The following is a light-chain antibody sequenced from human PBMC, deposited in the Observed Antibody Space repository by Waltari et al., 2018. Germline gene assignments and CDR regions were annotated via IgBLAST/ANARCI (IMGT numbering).Light chain of an antibody. CDR2: GAS. CDR1: QGGGRS. V-gene: IGKV3-20*01. J-gene: IGKJ1*01. CDR3: QHYVSLPAT. Sequence: EIVLTQSPGTLSLSPGERATLSCRASQGGGRSLAWYQQKPGQAPMLLIYGASIRSTGIPDRFSGGWSVTDFSLGINILEPEDFAVYYCQHYVSLPATFGQGTKVEIK.